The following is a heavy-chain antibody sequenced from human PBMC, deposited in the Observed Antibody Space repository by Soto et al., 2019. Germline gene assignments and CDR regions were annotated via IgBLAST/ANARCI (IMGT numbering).Heavy chain of an antibody. V-gene: IGHV4-34*01. CDR3: ARSRGNVVVPAAPRSRYYYMDG. D-gene: IGHD2-2*01. J-gene: IGHJ6*03. CDR2: INHSGST. CDR1: GGSFSGYY. Sequence: QVQLQQWGAGLLKPSETLSLTCAVYGGSFSGYYWSWIRQHPGKGLEWIGEINHSGSTNYNPSLKSRVTISVDTSNNQFSLKLSSVTAADTAVYYCARSRGNVVVPAAPRSRYYYMDGWVKGTTVTVSS.